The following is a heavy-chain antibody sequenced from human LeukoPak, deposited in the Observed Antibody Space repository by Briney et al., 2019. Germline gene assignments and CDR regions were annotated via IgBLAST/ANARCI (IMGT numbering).Heavy chain of an antibody. Sequence: SETLFLTCTVSGGSISSSSYYWGWIRQPPGKGLEWIGSIYYSGSTYYNPSLKSRVTISVDTSKNQFSLKLNSVTAADTAVYYCARGLIAITIFGVVRGGSRYYYMDVWGKGTTVTVSS. CDR3: ARGLIAITIFGVVRGGSRYYYMDV. CDR1: GGSISSSSYY. D-gene: IGHD3-3*01. J-gene: IGHJ6*03. V-gene: IGHV4-39*07. CDR2: IYYSGST.